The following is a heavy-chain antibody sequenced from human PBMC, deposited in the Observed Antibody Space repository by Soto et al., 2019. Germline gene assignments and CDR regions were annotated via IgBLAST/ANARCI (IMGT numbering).Heavy chain of an antibody. V-gene: IGHV3-30-3*01. CDR3: ARVGSGYSSSWYNAFDI. Sequence: QVQLVESGGGVVQPGRSLRLSCAASGFTFSSNAMHWVRQAPGTGLEWVAVISYDGNNKYYADSVKGRFTISRDNSKNTLFLQMNSLRADDTAVYYCARVGSGYSSSWYNAFDIWGQGTMVTVSS. D-gene: IGHD6-13*01. CDR1: GFTFSSNA. J-gene: IGHJ3*02. CDR2: ISYDGNNK.